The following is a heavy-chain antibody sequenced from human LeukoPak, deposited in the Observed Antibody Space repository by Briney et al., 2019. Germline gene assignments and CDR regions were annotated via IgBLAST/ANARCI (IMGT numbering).Heavy chain of an antibody. CDR2: IKYDGSEE. V-gene: IGHV3-7*01. J-gene: IGHJ4*02. CDR1: GFTFSSSW. D-gene: IGHD5/OR15-5a*01. Sequence: GSLRLSCVASGFTFSSSWMNWVRQAPGNGLEWVANIKYDGSEEYYVDSVKGRFTISRDNAQNSLYLQMNNLRAEDTAVYYCARDVYRSFDYWGQGSLVTVSS. CDR3: ARDVYRSFDY.